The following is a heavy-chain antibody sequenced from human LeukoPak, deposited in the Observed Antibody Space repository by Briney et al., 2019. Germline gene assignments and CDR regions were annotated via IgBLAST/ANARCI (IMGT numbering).Heavy chain of an antibody. V-gene: IGHV1-46*01. D-gene: IGHD2-21*01. J-gene: IGHJ6*03. CDR3: ARDSGVPYSYMDV. CDR1: GYTFTSYY. CDR2: INPSGGST. Sequence: GASVKVSCKASGYTFTSYYMHWVRQAPGQGLEWMGIINPSGGSTSYAQKFQGGVTMTRDMSTSTVYMELSSLRSEDTAVYYCARDSGVPYSYMDVWGKGTTVTVSS.